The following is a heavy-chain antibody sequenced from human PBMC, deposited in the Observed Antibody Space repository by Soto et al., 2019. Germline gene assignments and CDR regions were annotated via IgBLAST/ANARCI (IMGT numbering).Heavy chain of an antibody. Sequence: QVQLQESGPGLVKTSQTLSLTCTVSGASTGSGGYYWIWIRQHPGKGLEWIGYIYYTGSTYYSPSLKSRASIAVDTSKNQFSLKLDSVTAADTAVYYCARADYGDRGLAFDSWGQGTLVTVSS. CDR1: GASTGSGGYY. D-gene: IGHD4-17*01. CDR3: ARADYGDRGLAFDS. J-gene: IGHJ4*02. CDR2: IYYTGST. V-gene: IGHV4-31*03.